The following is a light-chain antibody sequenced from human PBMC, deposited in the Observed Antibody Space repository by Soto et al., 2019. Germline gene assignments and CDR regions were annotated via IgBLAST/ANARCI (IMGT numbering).Light chain of an antibody. Sequence: EVLVRPSPVPLSESPGEGATLSCGASQGIGDTLAWYQHKPGQTPRLLIYDTSTWSTGVPTRFSGSGSGADFTLTISSLQSEDFAIYYCQPCNVAPLTFGGGTKVDIK. V-gene: IGKV3-15*01. CDR2: DTS. CDR3: QPCNVAPLT. CDR1: QGIGDT. J-gene: IGKJ4*01.